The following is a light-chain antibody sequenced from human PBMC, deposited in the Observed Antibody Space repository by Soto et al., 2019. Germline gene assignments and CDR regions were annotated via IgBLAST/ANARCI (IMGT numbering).Light chain of an antibody. J-gene: IGKJ1*01. V-gene: IGKV3-11*01. Sequence: EIVFTQSPATLSLSPGERVTLSSRASQSVSSYLAWYQQKPGQAPRLLIYDESNRDTGVPARFSSSGSGTDFTITNSRLEPEDVAIYYCQQRGNWPWTFGQGTKVELK. CDR1: QSVSSY. CDR3: QQRGNWPWT. CDR2: DES.